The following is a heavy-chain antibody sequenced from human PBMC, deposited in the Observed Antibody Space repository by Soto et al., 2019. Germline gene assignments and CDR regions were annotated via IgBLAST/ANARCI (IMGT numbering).Heavy chain of an antibody. Sequence: ASVKVSCKASGGTFSSYAISWVRQAPGQGLEWMGGIIPIFGTANYAQKFQGRVTITADESTSTAYMELSSLISEDTAVYYCARDRTRRWGVGAIGYFDYWGQGTLVTVSS. CDR1: GGTFSSYA. CDR3: ARDRTRRWGVGAIGYFDY. V-gene: IGHV1-69*13. J-gene: IGHJ4*02. CDR2: IIPIFGTA. D-gene: IGHD1-26*01.